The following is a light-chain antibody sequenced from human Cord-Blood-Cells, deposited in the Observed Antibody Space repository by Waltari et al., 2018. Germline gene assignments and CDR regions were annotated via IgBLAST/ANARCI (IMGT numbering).Light chain of an antibody. CDR2: DVS. CDR3: CSYAGSYTLV. J-gene: IGLJ3*02. Sequence: QFALTQPRSVSGSPGQSVTISCTGTSSDVGGYNYVSWYQQHPGKAPKLMIYDVSKRPSGVPDRFSGSKSGNTASLTISVLQAEDEADYYCCSYAGSYTLVFGGGTKLTVL. CDR1: SSDVGGYNY. V-gene: IGLV2-11*01.